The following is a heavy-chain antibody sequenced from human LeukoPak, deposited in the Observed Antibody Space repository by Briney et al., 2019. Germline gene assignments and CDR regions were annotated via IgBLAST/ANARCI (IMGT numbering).Heavy chain of an antibody. V-gene: IGHV1-69*13. CDR1: GCTFSSYA. D-gene: IGHD6-6*01. CDR2: IIPIFGTA. Sequence: GASVKVSCKASGCTFSSYAISWVRQAPGQGLEWMGGIIPIFGTANYAQKFQGRVTITADESTSTAYMELSSLRSEDTAVYYCASFRPGYYYYMDVWGKGTTVTVSS. CDR3: ASFRPGYYYYMDV. J-gene: IGHJ6*03.